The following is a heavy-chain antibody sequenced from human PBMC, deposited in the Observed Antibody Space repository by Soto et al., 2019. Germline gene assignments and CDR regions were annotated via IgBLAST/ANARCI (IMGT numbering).Heavy chain of an antibody. CDR3: ARRGYGDYDF. J-gene: IGHJ4*02. CDR2: IYWDDDK. Sequence: QITLKESGPTLVKPTQTLTLTCTFSGFSLSTTEVGVGWIRQPPGEALEWIALIYWDDDKRYSPSLKSRLTSTKDTHKHQVVLTMTKMDPMDADTYYCARRGYGDYDFWGQGILVTVSS. V-gene: IGHV2-5*02. CDR1: GFSLSTTEVG. D-gene: IGHD4-17*01.